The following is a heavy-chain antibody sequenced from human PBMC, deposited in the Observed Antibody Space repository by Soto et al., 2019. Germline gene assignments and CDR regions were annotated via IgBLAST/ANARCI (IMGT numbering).Heavy chain of an antibody. CDR1: GFTFSSYA. V-gene: IGHV3-23*01. J-gene: IGHJ2*01. CDR3: VKDDRILGRRYFDL. CDR2: ISFSDGGT. Sequence: GGSLRLSCAASGFTFSSYAMTWVRQAPGKGLEWVSSISFSDGGTYYADSVKGRLAISRDNSKNTLFLQMNSLRVEDTAVYYCVKDDRILGRRYFDLWGRGTLVTVSS. D-gene: IGHD2-15*01.